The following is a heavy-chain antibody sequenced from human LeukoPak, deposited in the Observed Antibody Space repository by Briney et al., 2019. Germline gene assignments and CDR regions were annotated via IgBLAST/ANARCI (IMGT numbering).Heavy chain of an antibody. J-gene: IGHJ4*02. CDR1: GGSISNSSYY. CDR3: ARHWVVTPNY. V-gene: IGHV4-39*01. D-gene: IGHD4-23*01. CDR2: IYYSGSA. Sequence: SETLSLTCIVSGGSISNSSYYWGWIRQPPGKGLEWIGSIYYSGSAYYNPSLKSRVTISVDTSKDQFSLKLTSVTAADTAVYYCARHWVVTPNYWGQGTLVTVSS.